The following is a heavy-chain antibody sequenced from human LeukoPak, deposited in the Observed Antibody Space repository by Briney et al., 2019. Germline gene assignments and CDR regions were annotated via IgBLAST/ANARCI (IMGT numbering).Heavy chain of an antibody. CDR2: ISSSSSTI. V-gene: IGHV3-48*01. CDR1: GFTFSTYS. D-gene: IGHD2-2*01. Sequence: PGGSLRLSCEASGFTFSTYSMNWVRQAPGKGLEWVSYISSSSSTIYYADSVKGRFTISRDNAKKSLYLQMNSLRAEDTAVYYCARDRGTRFDYWGQGTLVTVSS. J-gene: IGHJ4*02. CDR3: ARDRGTRFDY.